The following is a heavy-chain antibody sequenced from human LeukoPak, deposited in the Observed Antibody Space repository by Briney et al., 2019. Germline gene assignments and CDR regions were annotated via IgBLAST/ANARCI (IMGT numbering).Heavy chain of an antibody. D-gene: IGHD3-10*01. CDR1: GFTFGDYA. J-gene: IGHJ4*02. CDR2: IRSKAYGGTT. Sequence: GGSLRLSCTASGFTFGDYAMSWVRQAPGKGLEWAGFIRSKAYGGTTEYAASVKGRFTISRDDSKSIAYLQIHSLKTEDTAVYYCTRGDGSGSFWGQGTLVTVSS. V-gene: IGHV3-49*04. CDR3: TRGDGSGSF.